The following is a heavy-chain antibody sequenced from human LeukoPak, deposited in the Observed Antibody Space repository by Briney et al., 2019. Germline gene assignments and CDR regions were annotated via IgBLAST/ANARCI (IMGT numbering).Heavy chain of an antibody. V-gene: IGHV4-39*01. CDR3: ARGPPLD. CDR1: GGSISSSSYY. J-gene: IGHJ4*02. D-gene: IGHD3-16*01. CDR2: IYYSGSP. Sequence: KPSETLSLTCTVSGGSISSSSYYWGWIRQPPGKGLEWIGSIYYSGSPSYNPSLKSRVTISVHTSKNQSSLKLSSVTAADTAVYYCARGPPLDWGQGTLVTVSS.